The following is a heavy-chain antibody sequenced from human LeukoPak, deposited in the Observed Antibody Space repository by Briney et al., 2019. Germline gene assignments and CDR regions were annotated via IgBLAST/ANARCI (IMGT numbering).Heavy chain of an antibody. Sequence: SDTLSLTCTVSGGSIDGHLWSWIRLSPGEGLEWIAYIHDTGNTNYNPSFGGRAIISLDTSRNQFFLRLNTLAAADTALYFCARHIFGDSVAFDLWGRGTMVTVAS. V-gene: IGHV4-59*08. CDR3: ARHIFGDSVAFDL. CDR1: GGSIDGHL. J-gene: IGHJ3*01. CDR2: IHDTGNT. D-gene: IGHD3-3*01.